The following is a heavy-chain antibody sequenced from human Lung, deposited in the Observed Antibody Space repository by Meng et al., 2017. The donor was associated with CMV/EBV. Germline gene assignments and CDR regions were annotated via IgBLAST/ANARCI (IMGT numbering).Heavy chain of an antibody. CDR3: AKDGGARGHKAY. CDR2: IKQDGSEK. V-gene: IGHV3-7*04. D-gene: IGHD3-16*01. Sequence: WGSLRLXCADSTLTIRSYWMSWVRQAPGNGLEWVANIKQDGSEKFYADSVKGRFTSSRDNDQKSLYLEMRNLRDEETAVYYCAKDGGARGHKAYWGQGTLVTASS. J-gene: IGHJ4*02. CDR1: TLTIRSYW.